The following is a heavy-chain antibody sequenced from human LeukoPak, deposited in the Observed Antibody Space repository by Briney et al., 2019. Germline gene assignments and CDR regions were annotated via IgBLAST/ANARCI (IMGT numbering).Heavy chain of an antibody. J-gene: IGHJ5*02. D-gene: IGHD3-10*01. CDR3: ARGSGGHTTAGTPVVWFDP. V-gene: IGHV4-38-2*02. Sequence: SETLSLTCTVSGDSFISGYYWGWIRQPPGKGLEWIGSIYHSGSTYYNPSLKSRVTISVDTSKKQFSLKLSSVAAADTAVYYCARGSGGHTTAGTPVVWFDPWGQGTWSPSPQ. CDR1: GDSFISGYY. CDR2: IYHSGST.